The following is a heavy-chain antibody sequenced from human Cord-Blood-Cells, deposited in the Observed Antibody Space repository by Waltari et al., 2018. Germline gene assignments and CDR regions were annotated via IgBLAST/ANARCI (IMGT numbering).Heavy chain of an antibody. D-gene: IGHD5-12*01. V-gene: IGHV4-4*07. CDR1: GGSISSYY. Sequence: QVQLQESGPGLVKPSETLSLTCTVSGGSISSYYWSWIRQPAGKGLEWIGRIYTSGSTNYNPSLKSRVTMSVDTSKNQFSLKLSSVTAADTAVYYCARDLGRERWLQLRAFYIWGQGTMVTVSS. J-gene: IGHJ3*02. CDR3: ARDLGRERWLQLRAFYI. CDR2: IYTSGST.